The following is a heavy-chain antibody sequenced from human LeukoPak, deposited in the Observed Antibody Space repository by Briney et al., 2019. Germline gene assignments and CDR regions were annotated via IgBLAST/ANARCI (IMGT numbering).Heavy chain of an antibody. CDR1: CGSISGYY. Sequence: SVTLSLTCTVSCGSISGYYWSWIRQPPGKGLEWIGYISNGGSTDYNPSLKSRVTISVDTSKNQFSLKLSSVTAADTAVYYCARSPDSSGYWYAFDMWGQGTMVTVSS. J-gene: IGHJ3*02. V-gene: IGHV4-59*08. CDR3: ARSPDSSGYWYAFDM. CDR2: ISNGGST. D-gene: IGHD3-22*01.